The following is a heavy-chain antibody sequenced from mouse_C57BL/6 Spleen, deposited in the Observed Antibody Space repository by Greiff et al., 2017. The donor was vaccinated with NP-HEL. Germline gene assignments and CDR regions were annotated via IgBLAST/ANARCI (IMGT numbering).Heavy chain of an antibody. CDR3: ARSMNWDGYAMDY. V-gene: IGHV1-82*01. CDR1: GYAFSSSW. CDR2: IYPGDGDT. Sequence: QVQLKESGPELVKPGASVKISCKASGYAFSSSWMNWVKQRPGKGLEWIGRIYPGDGDTNYNGKFKGKATLTADKSSSTAYMQLSSLTSEDSAVYFCARSMNWDGYAMDYWGQGTSVTVSS. D-gene: IGHD4-1*01. J-gene: IGHJ4*01.